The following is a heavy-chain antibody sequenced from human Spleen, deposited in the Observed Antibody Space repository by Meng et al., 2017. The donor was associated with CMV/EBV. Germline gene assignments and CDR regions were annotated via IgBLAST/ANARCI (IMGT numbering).Heavy chain of an antibody. CDR3: ASNGGLAGRLLYY. CDR2: ISSGGFTI. J-gene: IGHJ4*02. CDR1: NLTLSDYY. Sequence: AASNLTLSDYYMSWIRQAPGKGLEWVSYISSGGFTIYYADSVKGRFTISRDNAKNSVYLQMNSLRAEDTAVYYCASNGGLAGRLLYYWGRGTLVTVSS. V-gene: IGHV3-11*04. D-gene: IGHD2-15*01.